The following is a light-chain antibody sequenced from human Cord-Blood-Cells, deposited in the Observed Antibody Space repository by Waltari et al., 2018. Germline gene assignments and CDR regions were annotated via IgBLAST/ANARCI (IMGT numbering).Light chain of an antibody. J-gene: IGLJ2*01. CDR1: SSDYCGYNY. V-gene: IGLV2-8*01. Sequence: QSALTQPPSASGSPGQAVTLSCTGNSSDYCGYNYVSWYPQHPGKAPKLMIYEVSKRPSGVPDRFSGSKSGNTASLTVSGLQAEDEADYYCSSYAGSNNLVFGGGTKLTVL. CDR2: EVS. CDR3: SSYAGSNNLV.